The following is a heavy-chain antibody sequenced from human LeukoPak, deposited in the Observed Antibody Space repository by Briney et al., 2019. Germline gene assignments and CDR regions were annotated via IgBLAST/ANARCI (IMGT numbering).Heavy chain of an antibody. V-gene: IGHV3-30*18. CDR2: ISYDGSNK. CDR3: AKDYLGSPHYGMDV. CDR1: GFTFSSYA. J-gene: IGHJ6*02. D-gene: IGHD7-27*01. Sequence: PGGSLRLSCAASGFTFSSYAMSWVRQAPGKGLEWVAVISYDGSNKYYADSVKGRFTISRDNSKNTLYLQMNSLRAEDTAVYYCAKDYLGSPHYGMDVWGQGTTVTVSS.